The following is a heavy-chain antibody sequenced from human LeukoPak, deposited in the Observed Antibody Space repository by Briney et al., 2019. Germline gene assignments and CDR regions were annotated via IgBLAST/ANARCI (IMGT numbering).Heavy chain of an antibody. Sequence: SVKVSCKASGGTFSSYAISWVRQAPGQGLEWMGGIIPIFGTANYAQKSQGRVTITADESTSTAYMELGSLRSEDTAVYYCARDNTYYYDSSGFNWFDPWGQGTLVTVSS. CDR3: ARDNTYYYDSSGFNWFDP. D-gene: IGHD3-22*01. CDR1: GGTFSSYA. V-gene: IGHV1-69*13. CDR2: IIPIFGTA. J-gene: IGHJ5*02.